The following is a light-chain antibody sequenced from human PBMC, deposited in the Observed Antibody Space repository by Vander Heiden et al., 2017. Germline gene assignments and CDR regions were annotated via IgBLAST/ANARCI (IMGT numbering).Light chain of an antibody. J-gene: IGKJ2*01. CDR2: TAS. V-gene: IGKV1-39*01. CDR3: QQTYEMTPYT. CDR1: QTVTRY. Sequence: MQRTEPPSSLSAMRGEKVTISCRSSQTVTRYLHWYQQKSGTTPRLLISTASKLESGVPPRFSGSGFGTDFNLTIDSLQRDDFATYYCQQTYEMTPYTFGQGTRLEIK.